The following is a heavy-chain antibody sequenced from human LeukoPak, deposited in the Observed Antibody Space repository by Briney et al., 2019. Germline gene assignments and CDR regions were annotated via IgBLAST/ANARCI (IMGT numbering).Heavy chain of an antibody. V-gene: IGHV1-8*01. Sequence: ASVKVSCKASGYTFTSYDINWVRQATGQGLEWLGWMNPNSGNTGYAQKFQGRVTMTRNTSISTAYMELSSLRSEDTAVYYCARGRKGRYGYNPDYWGQGTLVTVSS. CDR2: MNPNSGNT. D-gene: IGHD5-24*01. J-gene: IGHJ4*02. CDR1: GYTFTSYD. CDR3: ARGRKGRYGYNPDY.